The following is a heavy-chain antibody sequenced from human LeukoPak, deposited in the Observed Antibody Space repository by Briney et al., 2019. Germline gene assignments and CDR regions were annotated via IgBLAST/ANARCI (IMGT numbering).Heavy chain of an antibody. CDR3: ARDADGSGILVYYYMDV. CDR2: ISSSSSTI. CDR1: GFTFSSYS. D-gene: IGHD3-10*01. V-gene: IGHV3-48*04. Sequence: AGGSLRLSCAASGFTFSSYSMNWVRQAPGKGLEWVSYISSSSSTIYYADSVKGRFTISRDNAKNSLYLQMNSLRAEDTAVYYYARDADGSGILVYYYMDVWGKGTTVTVSS. J-gene: IGHJ6*03.